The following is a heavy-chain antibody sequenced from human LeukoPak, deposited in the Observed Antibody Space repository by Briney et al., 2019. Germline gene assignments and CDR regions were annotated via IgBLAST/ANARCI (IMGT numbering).Heavy chain of an antibody. Sequence: GGSLRLSCAASGFTFSSYSMNWVRQAPGKGLEWVSVIYSGGTTNYADSVKGRFTISRDNSKNTLFLQMNSPRAEDTAVYYCARGGYSSSWYHFDYWGQGTLVTVSS. D-gene: IGHD6-13*01. CDR3: ARGGYSSSWYHFDY. CDR2: IYSGGTT. CDR1: GFTFSSYS. V-gene: IGHV3-53*01. J-gene: IGHJ4*02.